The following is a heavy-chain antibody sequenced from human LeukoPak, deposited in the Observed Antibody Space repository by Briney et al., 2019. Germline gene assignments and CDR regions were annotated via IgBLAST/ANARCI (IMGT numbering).Heavy chain of an antibody. CDR2: IYSGGST. CDR1: GGSISGYY. J-gene: IGHJ6*02. CDR3: ARDSRPRRIWFGESLSYYYYYYGMDV. V-gene: IGHV3-66*01. Sequence: PSETLSLTCTVAGGSISGYYWSWIRQPPGKGLEWVSVIYSGGSTYYADSVKGRFTISRDNSKNTLYLQMNSLRAEDTAVYYCARDSRPRRIWFGESLSYYYYYYGMDVWGQGTTVTVSS. D-gene: IGHD3-10*01.